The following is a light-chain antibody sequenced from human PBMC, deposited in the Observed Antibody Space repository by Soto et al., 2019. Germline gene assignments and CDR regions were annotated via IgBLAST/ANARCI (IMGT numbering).Light chain of an antibody. CDR3: QQSFGAPRT. Sequence: DIQMTQSPSSLSASLGDRVTVTCRASQSISTYLNWFQQRPGKAPKLLIYGAYTLQDGVPSRFSGSGSETEFTLTISRLQPEDFATYYCQQSFGAPRTFGQGTRVEIK. J-gene: IGKJ1*01. CDR1: QSISTY. CDR2: GAY. V-gene: IGKV1-39*01.